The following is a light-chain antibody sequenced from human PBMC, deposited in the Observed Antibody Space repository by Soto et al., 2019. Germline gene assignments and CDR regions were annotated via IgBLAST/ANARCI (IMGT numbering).Light chain of an antibody. CDR3: QQYASWRT. CDR1: QSVGSNS. J-gene: IGKJ3*01. CDR2: GAS. Sequence: EIVLTQSPDTLSLSPGERATLSCRASQSVGSNSLAWYQQKPGQAPRLLIYGASSRATGVPDMFTGSGSGTDFTLTISRLEPEDFAVYYCQQYASWRTFGPGTKVDIK. V-gene: IGKV3-20*01.